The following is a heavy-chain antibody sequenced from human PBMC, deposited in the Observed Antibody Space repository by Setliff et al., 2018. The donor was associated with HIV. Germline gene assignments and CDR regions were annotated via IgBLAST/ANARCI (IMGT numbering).Heavy chain of an antibody. CDR3: VTSSSWSSRLNF. J-gene: IGHJ4*02. V-gene: IGHV4-34*01. CDR1: GGPLSGHY. D-gene: IGHD2-2*01. CDR2: TSHSGKT. Sequence: PSETLSLTCAVYGGPLSGHYWSWIRQPPGQGLEWIGETSHSGKTNYNPSLKSRVTISVDTSKNQFSLKLTSVTAADTAVYYCVTSSSWSSRLNFWGPGMLGTVSS.